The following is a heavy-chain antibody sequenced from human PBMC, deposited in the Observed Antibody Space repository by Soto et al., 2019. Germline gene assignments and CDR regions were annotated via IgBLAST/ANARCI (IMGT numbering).Heavy chain of an antibody. CDR3: AKDLRGWPMELDY. V-gene: IGHV3-23*01. CDR2: ISGSGGST. D-gene: IGHD6-19*01. Sequence: PGGSLRLSCAASGFTFSSYAMSWVRQAPGKGLEWVSAISGSGGSTYYAGSVKGRFTISRDNSKNTLYLQMNSLRAEDTAVYYCAKDLRGWPMELDYWGQGTLVTVSS. CDR1: GFTFSSYA. J-gene: IGHJ4*02.